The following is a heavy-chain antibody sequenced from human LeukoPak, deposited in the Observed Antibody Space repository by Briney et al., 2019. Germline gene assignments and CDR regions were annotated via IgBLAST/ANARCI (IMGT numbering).Heavy chain of an antibody. V-gene: IGHV4-38-2*01. J-gene: IGHJ4*02. CDR3: ARGQWLVRVYFDY. D-gene: IGHD6-19*01. CDR1: GYSISSGYY. Sequence: SETLSLTCAVSGYSISSGYYWGWIRQPSGKGLEWIGSIYHSGSTYYNPSLKSRVTISVDTSKNQFSLKLSSVTAADTAVYYCARGQWLVRVYFDYWGQGTLVTVSS. CDR2: IYHSGST.